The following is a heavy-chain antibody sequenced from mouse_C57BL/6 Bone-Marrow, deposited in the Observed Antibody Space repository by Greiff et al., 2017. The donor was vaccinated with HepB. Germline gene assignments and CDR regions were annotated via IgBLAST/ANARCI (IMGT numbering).Heavy chain of an antibody. CDR3: AREGRLTGDFDY. D-gene: IGHD4-1*01. CDR1: GYAFSSSW. CDR2: IYPGDGDT. J-gene: IGHJ4*01. V-gene: IGHV1-82*01. Sequence: QVQLKESGPELVKPGASVKISCKASGYAFSSSWMNWVKQRPGKGLEWIGRIYPGDGDTNYNGKFKGKATLTADKSSSTAYMQLSSLTSEDSAVYFCAREGRLTGDFDYWGQGTSVTVSS.